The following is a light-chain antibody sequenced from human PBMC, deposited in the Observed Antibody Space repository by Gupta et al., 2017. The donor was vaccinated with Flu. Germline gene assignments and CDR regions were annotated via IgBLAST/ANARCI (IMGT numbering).Light chain of an antibody. J-gene: IGKJ2*01. CDR2: AAS. Sequence: VSSRAPAASYSRTSQCRRHTNRYNYFDWYQQKPGQAPQLLIYAASSLHDGVPARFSGSGSGTDFTLKISSVETEDVGTYYCTQGLQTPHTFGQGTKLEIK. CDR3: TQGLQTPHT. CDR1: QCRRHTNRYNY. V-gene: IGKV2-28*01.